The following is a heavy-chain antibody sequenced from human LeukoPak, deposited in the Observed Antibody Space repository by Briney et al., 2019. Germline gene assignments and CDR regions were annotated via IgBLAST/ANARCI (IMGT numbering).Heavy chain of an antibody. V-gene: IGHV3-74*01. D-gene: IGHD4-23*01. CDR2: INSDGSST. CDR3: ARDPSDYGGNSDFDY. J-gene: IGHJ4*02. CDR1: GFTFSSYW. Sequence: GGSLRLSCAASGFTFSSYWMHWVRQAPGKGRVWVSRINSDGSSTSYADSVKGRFTISRDNAKNTLYLQMNSLRAEDTAVYYCARDPSDYGGNSDFDYWGQGTLVTVSS.